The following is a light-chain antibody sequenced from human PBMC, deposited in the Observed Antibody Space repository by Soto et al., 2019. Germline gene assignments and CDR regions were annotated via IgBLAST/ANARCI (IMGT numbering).Light chain of an antibody. CDR2: EVS. Sequence: EKVMTQSPATLSVSPGERATLSCRASEGISIYLAWFQQKPGQAPRLLIYEVSTRVSGVPDRFSGSGSGTDFTLEISRVETDDVGIYYCMQSTQLPPTFGQGTRLEIK. V-gene: IGKV3-15*01. CDR1: EGISIY. J-gene: IGKJ5*01. CDR3: MQSTQLPPT.